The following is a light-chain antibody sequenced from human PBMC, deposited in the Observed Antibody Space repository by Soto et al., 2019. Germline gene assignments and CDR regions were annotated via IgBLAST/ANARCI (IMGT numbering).Light chain of an antibody. J-gene: IGLJ1*01. CDR2: ANN. CDR1: SSNIGAGYD. Sequence: QSALMQSPSVSGAPGQRVTISRSRSSSNIGAGYDVHWYQQLPGKAPKLLIYANNNRPSGVPDRFSGSKSGTSASLAIAGLQPEDEADYYCQSSDTILTVFGTGTKVTVL. CDR3: QSSDTILTV. V-gene: IGLV1-40*01.